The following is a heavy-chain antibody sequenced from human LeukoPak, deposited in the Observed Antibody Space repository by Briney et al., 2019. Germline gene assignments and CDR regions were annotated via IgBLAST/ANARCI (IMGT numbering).Heavy chain of an antibody. CDR3: ARASEPWLQLN. Sequence: GRSLRLSCAASGFTFSNYWMIWVRQAPGKGLVWVANIKQDGSETRYVDSVKGRFTISRDNAQNSLYLQMNSLRAEDTAVYYCARASEPWLQLNWGQGTLVTVSS. CDR2: IKQDGSET. J-gene: IGHJ4*02. CDR1: GFTFSNYW. D-gene: IGHD5-24*01. V-gene: IGHV3-7*05.